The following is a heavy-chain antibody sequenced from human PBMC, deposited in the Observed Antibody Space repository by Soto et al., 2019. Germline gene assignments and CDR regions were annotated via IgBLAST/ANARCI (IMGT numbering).Heavy chain of an antibody. Sequence: PGGSLRLSCAASGFTFSSYWMHWVRQAPGKGLVWVSRINSDGSSTSYADSVKGRFTISRDDAKNTLYLQMNSLRAEDTAVYYCARPTGAEYSYGYGVKVVWGQGTTVTVSS. V-gene: IGHV3-74*01. CDR2: INSDGSST. D-gene: IGHD5-18*01. J-gene: IGHJ6*02. CDR3: ARPTGAEYSYGYGVKVV. CDR1: GFTFSSYW.